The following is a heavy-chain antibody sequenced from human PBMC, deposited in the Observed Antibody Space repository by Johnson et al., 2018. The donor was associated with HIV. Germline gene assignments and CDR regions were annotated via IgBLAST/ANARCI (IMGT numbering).Heavy chain of an antibody. CDR2: ISYDGSNK. D-gene: IGHD1-26*01. CDR1: GFTFSTYG. V-gene: IGHV3-30*03. J-gene: IGHJ3*02. Sequence: QMQLVESGGRVVQPGGSLTLSCAASGFTFSTYGMHWVRQAPGRGLEWVAVISYDGSNKYSADSVKGRFTISRDNSKNTLYLQMNSLRAEDTAVYYCAREGRLGSYLGGVAFDIWGQGTMVTVSS. CDR3: AREGRLGSYLGGVAFDI.